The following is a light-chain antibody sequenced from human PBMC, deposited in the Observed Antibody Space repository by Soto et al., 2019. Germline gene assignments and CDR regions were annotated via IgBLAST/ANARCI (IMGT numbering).Light chain of an antibody. CDR2: EVN. Sequence: QSALTQPPSASGSPGQSVTISCTGTSSDIGGYNSVSWYQQHPGKAPRLMIYEVNKRPSGVPDRFSGSKSGYTASLTVSGHQTDDEAFYYCSSSAGIYHYLVFGGGTKLTVL. J-gene: IGLJ2*01. CDR1: SSDIGGYNS. V-gene: IGLV2-8*01. CDR3: SSSAGIYHYLV.